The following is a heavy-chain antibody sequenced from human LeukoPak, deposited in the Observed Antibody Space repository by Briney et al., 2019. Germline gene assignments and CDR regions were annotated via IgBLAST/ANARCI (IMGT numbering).Heavy chain of an antibody. CDR3: ARLTSTCTGGSCYQYYFDF. V-gene: IGHV4-59*04. J-gene: IGHJ4*02. CDR2: IYYSGSS. CDR1: GGSFSTYY. D-gene: IGHD2-15*01. Sequence: SETLSLTCTVSGGSFSTYYWSWIRQPPGKGLEWIGYIYYSGSSYYNPSLKSRLTMSVDTSKNQFFLMLSSVTAADTAVYFCARLTSTCTGGSCYQYYFDFWGQGTLVTVSS.